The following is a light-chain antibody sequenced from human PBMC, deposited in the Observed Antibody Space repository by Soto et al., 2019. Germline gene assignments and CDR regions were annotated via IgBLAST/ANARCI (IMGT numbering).Light chain of an antibody. J-gene: IGKJ1*01. CDR3: QQTYMVPYT. Sequence: SLSASVGEGGTITYRASQSVSTYLSWYVQEPGSAPKLLIYGVSKLESGIAPRFTGSGLATDFTLTINSLQPEDFAVYFCQQTYMVPYTFGQGTKVDIK. V-gene: IGKV1-39*01. CDR1: QSVSTY. CDR2: GVS.